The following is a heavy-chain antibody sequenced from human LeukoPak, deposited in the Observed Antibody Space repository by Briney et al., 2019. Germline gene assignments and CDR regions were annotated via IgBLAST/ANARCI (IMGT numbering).Heavy chain of an antibody. J-gene: IGHJ5*02. CDR1: RGSIRSHY. CDR2: IHYNGST. D-gene: IGHD6-19*01. V-gene: IGHV4-59*08. Sequence: SETLSLTCTVSRGSIRSHYWSWIRQPPGKGLEWIGYIHYNGSTNYSPSLKSRVTISLDTSKNHFSLKLSSVTAPDTAVYYCAGRGGSGSAWFDPWGQGTLLTVSS. CDR3: AGRGGSGSAWFDP.